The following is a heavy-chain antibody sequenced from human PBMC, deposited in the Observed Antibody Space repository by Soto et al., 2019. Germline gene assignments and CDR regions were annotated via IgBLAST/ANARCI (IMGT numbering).Heavy chain of an antibody. J-gene: IGHJ6*02. V-gene: IGHV1-69*01. CDR1: GVSFNNNG. Sequence: QVQLVQSGAEVKKPGSSVKVSCKTSGVSFNNNGIGWVRQSPGHGLEWMGGVSPAFRTANYARKSQGRISTTADASTGTVNMALSSLTSEDTAQYYCARVLYYGSGSYSPYGMDVWGQGTTVTVSS. CDR2: VSPAFRTA. CDR3: ARVLYYGSGSYSPYGMDV. D-gene: IGHD3-10*01.